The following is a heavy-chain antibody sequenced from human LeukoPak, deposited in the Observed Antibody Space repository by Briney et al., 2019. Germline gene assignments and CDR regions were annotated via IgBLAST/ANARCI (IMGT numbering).Heavy chain of an antibody. V-gene: IGHV3-21*01. CDR3: ARSHYGSGSYYLDAFDV. CDR1: GFSFSLYT. D-gene: IGHD3-10*01. J-gene: IGHJ3*01. CDR2: IDTSSTYI. Sequence: PGGSLRLSCATSGFSFSLYTMNWVRQAPGKGLDWVSSIDTSSTYIEYADSVKGRFTISRDNAKKSLHLEMNSLRAEDTAVYYCARSHYGSGSYYLDAFDVRGQGTVVTVSS.